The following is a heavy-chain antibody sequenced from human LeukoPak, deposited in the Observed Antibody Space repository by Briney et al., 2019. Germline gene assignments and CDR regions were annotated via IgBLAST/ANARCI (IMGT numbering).Heavy chain of an antibody. CDR1: GFTLVEYV. CDR3: ARAPTVLYYYYYMDV. J-gene: IGHJ6*03. V-gene: IGHV3-20*04. D-gene: IGHD3-10*01. CDR2: LIWNGGST. Sequence: GGGLRLSRADSGFTLVEYVMCWVREAPRGGLESGSGLIWNGGSTGYTDSAWGGVSISRDNAKNSLYLQMNSLRAEDTALYYCARAPTVLYYYYYMDVWGKGTTVTVSS.